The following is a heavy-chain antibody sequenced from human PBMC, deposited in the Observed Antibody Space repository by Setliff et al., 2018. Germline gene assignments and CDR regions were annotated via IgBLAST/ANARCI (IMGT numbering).Heavy chain of an antibody. V-gene: IGHV4-34*01. Sequence: PSETLSLTCSVYGESFSNNYWSWIRQTPGKGLEWIGESNHGGSTSYHPSLKSRLTMPVDTSKNQFSLKLTSVTAADTAVYYCARVDFTMLQGVLGQWGQGTLVTVSS. CDR1: GESFSNNY. CDR2: SNHGGST. J-gene: IGHJ1*01. D-gene: IGHD3-10*01. CDR3: ARVDFTMLQGVLGQ.